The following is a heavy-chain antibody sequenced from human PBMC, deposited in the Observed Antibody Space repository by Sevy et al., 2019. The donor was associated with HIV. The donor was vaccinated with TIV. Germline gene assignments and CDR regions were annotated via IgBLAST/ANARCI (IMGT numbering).Heavy chain of an antibody. V-gene: IGHV1-2*06. CDR1: GYAFTGYY. CDR2: INPISGGT. D-gene: IGHD3-3*01. Sequence: ASVKVSCKASGYAFTGYYIHWVRQAPGQGLEWMGRINPISGGTDDSQKFQGRVTMTRGTSISTAYMDVSRLTSDDTAVYYCARAPTDFWTGGMAVWGQGTVVTVSS. J-gene: IGHJ6*02. CDR3: ARAPTDFWTGGMAV.